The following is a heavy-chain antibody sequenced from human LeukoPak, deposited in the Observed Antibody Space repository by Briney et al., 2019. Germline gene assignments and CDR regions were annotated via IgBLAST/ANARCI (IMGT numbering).Heavy chain of an antibody. J-gene: IGHJ4*02. CDR3: VRGYDSSGYYPYYFDY. CDR2: ISSSSSYI. D-gene: IGHD3-22*01. CDR1: GFTFSSYS. Sequence: GGSLRLSCAASGFTFSSYSMNWVRQAPGKGLEWVSSISSSSSYIYYADSVKGRFTISRDNAKNSLYLQMNSLRAEDTAVYYCVRGYDSSGYYPYYFDYWGQGTLVTVSS. V-gene: IGHV3-21*01.